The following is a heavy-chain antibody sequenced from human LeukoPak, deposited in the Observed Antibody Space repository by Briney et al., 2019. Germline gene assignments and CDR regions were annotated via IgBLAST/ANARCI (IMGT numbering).Heavy chain of an antibody. CDR1: GFTFSSYE. CDR3: AKAQDILTGSDY. J-gene: IGHJ4*02. Sequence: GGSLRLSCAASGFTFSSYEMNWVRQAPGKGLEWVSYISSSGSTIYYADSVKGRFTISRDNSKNTLYLQMNSLRAEDTAVYYCAKAQDILTGSDYWGQGTLVTVSS. CDR2: ISSSGSTI. V-gene: IGHV3-48*03. D-gene: IGHD3-9*01.